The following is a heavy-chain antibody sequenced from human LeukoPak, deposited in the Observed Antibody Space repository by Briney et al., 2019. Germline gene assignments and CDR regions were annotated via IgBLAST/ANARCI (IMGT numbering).Heavy chain of an antibody. CDR3: ARGGPNSSGWRIDY. CDR1: GDSISSGSFH. CDR2: VYTSGST. J-gene: IGHJ4*02. V-gene: IGHV4-61*09. Sequence: SETLSLTCTFSGDSISSGSFHWSWIRQPAGKGLEWIGHVYTSGSTAYNPSLKSRVAISVDMSKNQFSLKLSSVTAADTAVYYCARGGPNSSGWRIDYWGQGTLVTVSS. D-gene: IGHD6-19*01.